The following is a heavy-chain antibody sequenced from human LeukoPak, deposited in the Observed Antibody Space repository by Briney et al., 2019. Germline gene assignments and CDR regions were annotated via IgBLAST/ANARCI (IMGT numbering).Heavy chain of an antibody. D-gene: IGHD5-12*01. CDR3: ARVRPWLRSAPFDY. CDR2: INHSGST. J-gene: IGHJ4*02. CDR1: GGSFSGYY. V-gene: IGHV4-34*01. Sequence: SETLSLTCAVYGGSFSGYYWSWLRQPPGKGLEWIGEINHSGSTNYNPSLKSRVTISVDTSKNQFSLKLSSVTAADTAVYYCARVRPWLRSAPFDYWGQGTLVTVSS.